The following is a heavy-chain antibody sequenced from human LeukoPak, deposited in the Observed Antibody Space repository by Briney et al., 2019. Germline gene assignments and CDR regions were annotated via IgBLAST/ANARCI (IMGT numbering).Heavy chain of an antibody. CDR2: ISSSSSYI. V-gene: IGHV3-21*01. D-gene: IGHD6-19*01. J-gene: IGHJ4*02. CDR3: ASQWLVPSFAYY. Sequence: GGSLRLSCAASGFTFSSYSMNWVRQAPGKGLEWVSSISSSSSYIYYADSVKGRFTISRDNAKNSLYLQMNSLRAEDTAVYYCASQWLVPSFAYYWGQGTLVTVSS. CDR1: GFTFSSYS.